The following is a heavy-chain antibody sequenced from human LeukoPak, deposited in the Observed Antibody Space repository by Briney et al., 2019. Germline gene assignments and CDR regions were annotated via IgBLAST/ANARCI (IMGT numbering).Heavy chain of an antibody. V-gene: IGHV4-34*01. Sequence: RASETLSLTCAVYGGSFSGYYWSWIRQPPGKGLEWIGEINHSGSTNYNPSLKSRVTISVDTSKNQFSLKLSSVTAADTAVYYCARAPSPVDYYDPLGYWGQGTLVTVSS. CDR2: INHSGST. D-gene: IGHD3-22*01. CDR1: GGSFSGYY. CDR3: ARAPSPVDYYDPLGY. J-gene: IGHJ4*02.